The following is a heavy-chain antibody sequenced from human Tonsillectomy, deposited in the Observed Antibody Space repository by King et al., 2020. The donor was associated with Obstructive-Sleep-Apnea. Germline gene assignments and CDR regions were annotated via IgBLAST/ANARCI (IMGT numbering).Heavy chain of an antibody. D-gene: IGHD5-12*01. Sequence: QLQESGPGLVKPSETLSLTCIVSGGSLSSYYWSWIRQPAGKGLEWIGRIYTSGSTNYNPSLKSRVTMLVDTSKNQFSLRLSSVTAADSAVYYCARDAKVATIGAFDIWGQGAMVTVSS. J-gene: IGHJ3*02. V-gene: IGHV4-4*07. CDR2: IYTSGST. CDR3: ARDAKVATIGAFDI. CDR1: GGSLSSYY.